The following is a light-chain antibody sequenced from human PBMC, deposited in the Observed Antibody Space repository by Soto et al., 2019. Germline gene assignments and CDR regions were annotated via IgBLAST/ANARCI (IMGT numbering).Light chain of an antibody. Sequence: DIQMTQAPSSLYASVGDRVTITCRARQAISTYLAWYQQKPGKVPMLLISAEYTLKSGVPPRFSGTGSGTDFTLTISSLQPEDVATYYCQNCDNPPLTFGGGTKVEIK. CDR3: QNCDNPPLT. V-gene: IGKV1-27*01. CDR2: AEY. CDR1: QAISTY. J-gene: IGKJ4*02.